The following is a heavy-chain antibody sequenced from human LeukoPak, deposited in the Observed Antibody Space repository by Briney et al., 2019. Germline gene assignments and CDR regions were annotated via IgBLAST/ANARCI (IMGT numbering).Heavy chain of an antibody. Sequence: GASVKVSCKASGYTFTGYYMHWVRQAPGQGLEWMGWINPNSGGTNYAQKFQGRVTMTRDTSISTAYMELSRLRSDDTAVYYCARDEIRFLEWPGMDVWGKGTTVTVSS. J-gene: IGHJ6*04. CDR2: INPNSGGT. CDR1: GYTFTGYY. CDR3: ARDEIRFLEWPGMDV. V-gene: IGHV1-2*02. D-gene: IGHD3-3*01.